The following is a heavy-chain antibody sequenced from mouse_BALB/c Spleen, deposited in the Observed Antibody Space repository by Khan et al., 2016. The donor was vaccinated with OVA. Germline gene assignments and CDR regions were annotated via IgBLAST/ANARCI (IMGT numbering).Heavy chain of an antibody. D-gene: IGHD1-1*02. J-gene: IGHJ2*01. Sequence: EVQLVESGPGLVKPSQTVSLTCTVTGISITTGNYRWSWIRHFPGNKLEWIGYLYYSGTTTYNPSLTSRTTITRDTSKNRFFLEMNSLTTEDTATYYCGRDSGGFDSYYFDYWGQGTALTVSS. CDR3: GRDSGGFDSYYFDY. V-gene: IGHV3-5*02. CDR2: LYYSGTT. CDR1: GISITTGNYR.